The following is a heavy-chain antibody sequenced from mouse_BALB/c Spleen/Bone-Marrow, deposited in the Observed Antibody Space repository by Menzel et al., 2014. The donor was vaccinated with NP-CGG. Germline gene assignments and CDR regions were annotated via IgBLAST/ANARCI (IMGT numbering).Heavy chain of an antibody. V-gene: IGHV14-3*02. CDR3: ARWEYYAMDY. D-gene: IGHD4-1*01. CDR2: IDPANGST. J-gene: IGHJ4*01. CDR1: GFNIKDTY. Sequence: EVKLMESGAELVKSGASVKLSCTAPGFNIKDTYMHWVKQRPEQGLEWIGRIDPANGSTKYDPKFQGKATITADTSSNTAYLQLSSLTSEDTAVYYCARWEYYAMDYWGQGTSVTVSS.